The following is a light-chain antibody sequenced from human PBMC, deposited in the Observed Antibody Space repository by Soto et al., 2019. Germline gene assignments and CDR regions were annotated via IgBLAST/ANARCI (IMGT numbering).Light chain of an antibody. CDR2: EAS. CDR3: QQYYTYRLT. Sequence: DIQMPQSPSSLSASVGDRVTITCRASPGISYWLAWYQQKPGKAPKSLIYEASSLQSGVPSSFTGSGSATGFTLSNSSLLPEDFATYFYQQYYTYRLTVGGGTTVEIK. CDR1: PGISYW. J-gene: IGKJ4*01. V-gene: IGKV1D-16*01.